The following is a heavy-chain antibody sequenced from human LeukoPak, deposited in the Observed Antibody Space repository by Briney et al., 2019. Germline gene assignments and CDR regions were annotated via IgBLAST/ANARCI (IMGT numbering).Heavy chain of an antibody. CDR2: INHSGST. CDR1: GGSFSGYY. D-gene: IGHD5-18*01. Sequence: SETLSLTCAAYGGSFSGYYWSWIRQPPGKGLEWIGEINHSGSTNYNTSLKSRVTMSVDMSKNHFSLKLSSMTAADTAVYYCARDLGNSPLDYWGQGTLVTVSS. CDR3: ARDLGNSPLDY. J-gene: IGHJ4*02. V-gene: IGHV4-34*01.